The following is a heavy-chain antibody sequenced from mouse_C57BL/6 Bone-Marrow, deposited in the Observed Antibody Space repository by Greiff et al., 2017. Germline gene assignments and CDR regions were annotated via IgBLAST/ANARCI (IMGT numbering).Heavy chain of an antibody. CDR1: GYTFTSYW. CDR3: ARRDDGYYAWFAY. D-gene: IGHD2-3*01. CDR2: IDPNSGGT. J-gene: IGHJ3*01. Sequence: VQLQQPGAELVKPGASVKLSSKASGYTFTSYWMHWVKQRPGRGHEWIGMIDPNSGGTKYNEKFKSKATLTVDKPSITAYMQLSSLTSEYSAVYYCARRDDGYYAWFAYWGQWTLVTVSA. V-gene: IGHV1-62-3*01.